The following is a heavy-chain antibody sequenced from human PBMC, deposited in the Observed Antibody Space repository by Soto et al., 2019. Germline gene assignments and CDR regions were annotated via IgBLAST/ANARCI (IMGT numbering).Heavy chain of an antibody. V-gene: IGHV1-8*01. CDR3: ARNTYGLGDFAY. J-gene: IGHJ4*02. CDR1: GYTFTNYD. Sequence: QVQLVQSGAEVKKPGASVKVSCKASGYTFTNYDINWVRQATGQGLEWMGWMTPNSGNTGYAQKFQGRVTMTRDTSKSTAYMELSSLRSEDTDVYYCARNTYGLGDFAYWGQGTLVTVSS. D-gene: IGHD5-18*01. CDR2: MTPNSGNT.